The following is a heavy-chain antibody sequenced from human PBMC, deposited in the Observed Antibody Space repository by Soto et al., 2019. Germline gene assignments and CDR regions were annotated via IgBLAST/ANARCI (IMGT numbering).Heavy chain of an antibody. J-gene: IGHJ5*02. CDR1: GLTLRSYA. V-gene: IGHV3-23*01. D-gene: IGHD3-16*01. CDR2: ISGRSGVP. Sequence: EGQLLQSGGDLVQPGGSPRLSCAGSGLTLRSYAMTWIRQTPEKGLEWVSTISGRSGVPSYADSVNGRFTVSRDNSKNTLYLQMNSLRPDDTAIYYCAKGGPFTGGFDPWGQGTLVTVAS. CDR3: AKGGPFTGGFDP.